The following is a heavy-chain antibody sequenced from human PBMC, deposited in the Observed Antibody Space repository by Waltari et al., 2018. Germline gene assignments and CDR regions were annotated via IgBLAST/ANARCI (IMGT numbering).Heavy chain of an antibody. CDR1: GGSISSSSYY. J-gene: IGHJ5*02. D-gene: IGHD6-25*01. V-gene: IGHV4-39*07. CDR3: ARGKQRNWFDP. CDR2: IYYSGST. Sequence: QLQLQESGPGLVKPSETLSLTCTVSGGSISSSSYYWGWIRQPPGKGLEWIGSIYYSGSTYYNPSLKSRVTISVDTSKNQFSLKLRSDDTAVYYCARGKQRNWFDPWGQGTLVTVSS.